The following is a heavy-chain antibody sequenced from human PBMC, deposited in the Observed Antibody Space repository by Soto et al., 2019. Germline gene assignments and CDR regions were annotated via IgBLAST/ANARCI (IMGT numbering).Heavy chain of an antibody. J-gene: IGHJ4*02. CDR2: ISGRGGST. Sequence: EVQLLESGGGLVLPGGSLRLSCAASGFIFSDYSMLWVRQAPGKGLEWVSGISGRGGSTYYADSVKGRFTISRDSSRNTLFLQMNSLRAEDTALYFCARSSGDTWEQYYFDYWGQGTLVPVSS. CDR1: GFIFSDYS. V-gene: IGHV3-23*01. CDR3: ARSSGDTWEQYYFDY. D-gene: IGHD1-1*01.